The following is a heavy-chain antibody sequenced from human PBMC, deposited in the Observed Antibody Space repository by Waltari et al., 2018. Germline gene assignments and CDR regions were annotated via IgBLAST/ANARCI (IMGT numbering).Heavy chain of an antibody. J-gene: IGHJ4*02. D-gene: IGHD4-17*01. CDR1: GFTFSSYA. Sequence: VQLLESGGGLVQPGGSLRLSCAASGFTFSSYAMSWVRQAPGKGLEWVAVISYDGSNKYYADSVKGRFTISRDNSKNTLYLQMNSLRAEDTAVYYCAKDLTTVTPRAVDYWGQGTLVTVSS. CDR2: ISYDGSNK. CDR3: AKDLTTVTPRAVDY. V-gene: IGHV3-30*18.